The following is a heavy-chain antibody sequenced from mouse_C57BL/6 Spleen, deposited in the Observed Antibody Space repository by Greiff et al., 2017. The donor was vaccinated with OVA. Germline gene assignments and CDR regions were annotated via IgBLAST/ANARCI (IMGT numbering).Heavy chain of an antibody. J-gene: IGHJ3*01. V-gene: IGHV1-26*01. D-gene: IGHD1-1*01. CDR2: INPNNGGT. Sequence: VQLQQSGPELVKPGASVKISCKASGYTFTDYYMNWVKQSHGKSLEWIGDINPNNGGTSYNQKFKGKATLTVDKSSSTAYMELRSLTSEDSAVYYCASSGSSYGWFAYWGQGTLVTVSA. CDR1: GYTFTDYY. CDR3: ASSGSSYGWFAY.